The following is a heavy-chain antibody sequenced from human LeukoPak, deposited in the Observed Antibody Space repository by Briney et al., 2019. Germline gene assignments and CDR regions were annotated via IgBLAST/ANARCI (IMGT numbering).Heavy chain of an antibody. CDR2: VYYSGST. Sequence: SETLSLTCTVSGGSVSSDSYYWSWIRQPPGKGLEWIGYVYYSGSTNYDPPLKSRVTISVDTSKNQFSLKLSSVTAADTAVYYCARGLRVPLLVSWGQGTLVTVSS. V-gene: IGHV4-61*01. D-gene: IGHD3-10*01. CDR3: ARGLRVPLLVS. J-gene: IGHJ5*02. CDR1: GGSVSSDSYY.